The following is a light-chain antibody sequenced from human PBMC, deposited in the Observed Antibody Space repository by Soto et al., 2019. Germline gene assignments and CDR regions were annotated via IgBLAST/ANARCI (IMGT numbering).Light chain of an antibody. V-gene: IGKV3-11*01. CDR2: DAS. Sequence: ETVLTQSPATLSLSPGESVTLSCRASQSVSSYLAWYQQKPGQAPRLLISDASNRATGIPARFSGSGSGTDFTLTITSLEPEDFAVYYCQQRSNWPLTFGGGTKVEFK. J-gene: IGKJ4*01. CDR3: QQRSNWPLT. CDR1: QSVSSY.